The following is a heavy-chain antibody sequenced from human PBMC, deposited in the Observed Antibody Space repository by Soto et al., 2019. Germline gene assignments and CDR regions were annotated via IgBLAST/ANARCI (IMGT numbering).Heavy chain of an antibody. CDR2: IIPIFGTA. CDR1: GCTFSSYA. CDR3: ARGRVATTVRPHYYYGMDV. D-gene: IGHD5-12*01. Sequence: GASVKVSCKASGCTFSSYAISWVRQAPGQGLEWMGGIIPIFGTANYAQKFQGRVTITADESTSTAYMELSSLRSEDTAVYYCARGRVATTVRPHYYYGMDVWGQGTTVTVSS. J-gene: IGHJ6*02. V-gene: IGHV1-69*13.